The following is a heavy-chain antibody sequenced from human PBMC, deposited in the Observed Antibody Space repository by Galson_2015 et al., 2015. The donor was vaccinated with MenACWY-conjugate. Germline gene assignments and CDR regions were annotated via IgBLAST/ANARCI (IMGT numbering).Heavy chain of an antibody. V-gene: IGHV3-15*01. D-gene: IGHD2/OR15-2a*01. Sequence: LRLSCAASGFAFSNAWMTWVRQAPGKGLEWVGRIKSKTHSGTPDYAAPVNGRFTISRDDSRNTVYLEMNGLKAEDTGLYYCTTDYFGQYFFDSWGQGTPVTVSS. CDR3: TTDYFGQYFFDS. CDR1: GFAFSNAW. CDR2: IKSKTHSGTP. J-gene: IGHJ4*02.